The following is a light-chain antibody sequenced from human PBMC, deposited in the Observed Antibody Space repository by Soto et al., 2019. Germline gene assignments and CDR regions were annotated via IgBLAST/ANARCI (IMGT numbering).Light chain of an antibody. CDR2: EVT. CDR1: TSDVGGYNF. V-gene: IGLV2-8*01. CDR3: SSYAGSNIFYV. Sequence: QSVLTQPPSASGSPGQSVTISCTGTTSDVGGYNFVSWYQQHPGKAPKLMIYEVTKRPSGVPDRFSGSKSGNTASLTASGLQAEDEADYYCSSYAGSNIFYVFGTGTKVTVL. J-gene: IGLJ1*01.